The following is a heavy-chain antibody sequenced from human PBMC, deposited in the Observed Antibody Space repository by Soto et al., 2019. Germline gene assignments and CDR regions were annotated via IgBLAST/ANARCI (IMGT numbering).Heavy chain of an antibody. CDR1: GYTFTDYF. D-gene: IGHD2-21*01. J-gene: IGHJ3*02. CDR3: SRLMHYSHSGDSSHCGFDM. Sequence: QVQLVQSGAEVKKPGASVKVSCEASGYTFTDYFIHWVRQAPGQGLEWMGWINPYSGGADLSQKIQARVTMTRDTSISTAYMEVSSLRSDDTAVFYGSRLMHYSHSGDSSHCGFDMWGQGTLVTVSS. V-gene: IGHV1-2*02. CDR2: INPYSGGA.